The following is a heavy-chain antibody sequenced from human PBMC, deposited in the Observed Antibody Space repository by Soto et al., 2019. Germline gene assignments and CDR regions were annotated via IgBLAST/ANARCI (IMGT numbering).Heavy chain of an antibody. Sequence: SETLSLTCTVSGGSISSSSYYWGWIRQPPGKGLEWIGSIYYSGSTYYNPSLKSRVTISVDTSKNQFSLKLSSVTAADTAVYYCARHDITMVRGVITYNWFDPWGQGTLVTVSS. CDR1: GGSISSSSYY. CDR2: IYYSGST. D-gene: IGHD3-10*01. V-gene: IGHV4-39*01. J-gene: IGHJ5*02. CDR3: ARHDITMVRGVITYNWFDP.